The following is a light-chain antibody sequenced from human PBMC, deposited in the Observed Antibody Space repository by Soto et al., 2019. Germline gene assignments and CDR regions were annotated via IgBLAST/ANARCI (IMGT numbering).Light chain of an antibody. J-gene: IGLJ1*01. CDR2: EVS. CDR1: SSDVGCYTY. V-gene: IGLV2-8*01. CDR3: SSYAGITPYV. Sequence: QSVLTQPPSASESPEQSVTISYTRTSSDVGCYTYVSWYQQHPGKDPKLMIYEVSKRPSGVPDRFSGSTSGNTASLPVSGLQAEDEAAYYCSSYAGITPYVFGTGTKVTVL.